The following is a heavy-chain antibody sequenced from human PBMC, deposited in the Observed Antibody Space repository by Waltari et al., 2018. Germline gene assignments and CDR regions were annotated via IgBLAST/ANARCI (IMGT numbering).Heavy chain of an antibody. CDR1: GFTFSSYA. V-gene: IGHV3-23*03. CDR3: AKENYYGSGSSNWFDP. D-gene: IGHD3-10*01. Sequence: EVQLLESGGGLVQPGGSLRLSCAASGFTFSSYAMSWVRQAPGKGLEWVSVIYSGGSTYYADSVKGRFTISRDNSKNTLYLQMNSLRAEDTAVYYCAKENYYGSGSSNWFDPWGQGTLVTVSS. J-gene: IGHJ5*02. CDR2: IYSGGST.